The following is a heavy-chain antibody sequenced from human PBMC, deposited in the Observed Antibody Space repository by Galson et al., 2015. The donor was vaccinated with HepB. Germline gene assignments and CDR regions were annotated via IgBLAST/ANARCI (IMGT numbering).Heavy chain of an antibody. V-gene: IGHV3-23*01. CDR3: AKANYDIWSGHYQEDAFDI. D-gene: IGHD3-3*01. Sequence: SLRLSCAASGFTFRPYAMSWVRQAPGKGLEWVSVISGSGDSTYFADSVKGRFTISRDNLKNTLYLQINSLTAEDTAVYYCAKANYDIWSGHYQEDAFDIWGQGTMVTVSS. CDR2: ISGSGDST. J-gene: IGHJ3*02. CDR1: GFTFRPYA.